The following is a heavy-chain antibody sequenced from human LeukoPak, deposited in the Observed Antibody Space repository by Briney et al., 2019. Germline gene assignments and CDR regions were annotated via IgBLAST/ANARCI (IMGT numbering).Heavy chain of an antibody. CDR2: IIPVLGLA. V-gene: IGHV1-69*04. CDR1: GYTFTSYG. J-gene: IGHJ5*02. D-gene: IGHD5-24*01. Sequence: SVKVSCKASGYTFTSYGISWVRQAPGQGLEWMGRIIPVLGLAHYAQKFQGRVTITADKSTSTAYMELSSLTSEDTAVYYCARRDDLATFFRFDPWGQGTLVTVSS. CDR3: ARRDDLATFFRFDP.